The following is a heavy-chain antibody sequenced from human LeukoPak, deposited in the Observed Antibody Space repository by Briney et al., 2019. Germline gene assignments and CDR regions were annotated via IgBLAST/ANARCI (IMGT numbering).Heavy chain of an antibody. CDR1: GFTFNIYA. Sequence: PGGSLRLSCAASGFTFNIYAMTWVRDAPGERLERVSTISGQGDESFYTDSSRGGFTNSRHNPKNTVYLQVNSLRADHSGVYYCAKGKSNVDYWGQGTLVTVSS. V-gene: IGHV3-23*01. J-gene: IGHJ4*02. CDR3: AKGKSNVDY. D-gene: IGHD4-11*01. CDR2: ISGQGDES.